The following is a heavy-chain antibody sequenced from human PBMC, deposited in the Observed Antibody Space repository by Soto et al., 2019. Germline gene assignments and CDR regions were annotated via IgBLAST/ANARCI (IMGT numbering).Heavy chain of an antibody. Sequence: ASVKVSCKASGYTFTSYGISWVRQAPGQGLEWMGWISAYNGNTNYAQKLQGRVTMTTDTYTSRAYMELRSMRSDDSAVYCCARDRAGQQLVDAFDIRGQGKMVPVS. CDR2: ISAYNGNT. V-gene: IGHV1-18*04. J-gene: IGHJ3*02. CDR3: ARDRAGQQLVDAFDI. D-gene: IGHD6-13*01. CDR1: GYTFTSYG.